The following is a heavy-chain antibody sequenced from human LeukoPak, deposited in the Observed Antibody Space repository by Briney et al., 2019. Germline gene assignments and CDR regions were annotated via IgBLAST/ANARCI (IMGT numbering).Heavy chain of an antibody. CDR3: ARVSSSWKNWFDP. V-gene: IGHV3-30-3*01. CDR1: GFTFSAYA. Sequence: GGSLRLSCEASGFTFSAYAMTWVRQAPGKGLEWVAVISYDGSNKYYADSVKGRFTISRDNSKNTLYLQMNSLRAEDTAVYYCARVSSSWKNWFDPWGQGTLVTVSS. J-gene: IGHJ5*02. CDR2: ISYDGSNK. D-gene: IGHD6-13*01.